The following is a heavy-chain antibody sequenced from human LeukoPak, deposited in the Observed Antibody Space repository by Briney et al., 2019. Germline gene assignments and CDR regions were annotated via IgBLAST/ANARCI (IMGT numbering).Heavy chain of an antibody. V-gene: IGHV1-69*13. CDR2: IIPIFGTA. CDR3: ATSLTIFGVVYYMDV. Sequence: SVKVSCKASGGTFSSYAISWVRQAPGQGLEWMGGIIPIFGTANYAQKFQGRVTITADESTSTAYMELSSLRSEDTAVYYCATSLTIFGVVYYMDVWGKGTTVTVSS. D-gene: IGHD3-3*01. J-gene: IGHJ6*03. CDR1: GGTFSSYA.